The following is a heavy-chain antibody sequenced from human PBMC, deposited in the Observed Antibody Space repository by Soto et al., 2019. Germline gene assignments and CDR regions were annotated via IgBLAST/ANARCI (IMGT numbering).Heavy chain of an antibody. V-gene: IGHV1-69*13. CDR1: GGTFSSYA. J-gene: IGHJ6*02. CDR3: ARGLKNYYGVDV. Sequence: GASVKVSCKASGGTFSSYAISWVRQAPGQGLEWMGGIIPIFGTANYAQKFQGRVTITADESTSTAYMELSSLRSEDTAVYYRARGLKNYYGVDVWGQGTTVTVSS. CDR2: IIPIFGTA. D-gene: IGHD2-21*01.